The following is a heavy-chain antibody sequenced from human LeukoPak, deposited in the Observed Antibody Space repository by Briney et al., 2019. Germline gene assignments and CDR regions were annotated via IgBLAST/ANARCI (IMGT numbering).Heavy chain of an antibody. CDR1: GFPFTSYR. J-gene: IGHJ4*02. D-gene: IGHD4-17*01. Sequence: GGSLTLSCAPSGFPFTSYRMKWAPHATGKGLVCVSSISSSITYIYYADSVKGRFTISRDNARNSLYLQMNSLRAEDTAVYYCARDLYGDYSFDYWGQGTLVTVSS. CDR3: ARDLYGDYSFDY. V-gene: IGHV3-21*01. CDR2: ISSSITYI.